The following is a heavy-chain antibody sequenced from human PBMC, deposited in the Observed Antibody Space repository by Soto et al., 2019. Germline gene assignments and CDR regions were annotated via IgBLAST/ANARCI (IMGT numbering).Heavy chain of an antibody. CDR2: ISGSGDST. Sequence: AGGSLRLSCAASGFTFSSYAMTWVRQAPGKGLEWISGISGSGDSTFYADSVKGRFTISRDNAKNSVYLQMNSLRVDDTAVYYCARENYWGQGALVTVSS. CDR3: ARENY. V-gene: IGHV3-23*01. J-gene: IGHJ4*02. CDR1: GFTFSSYA.